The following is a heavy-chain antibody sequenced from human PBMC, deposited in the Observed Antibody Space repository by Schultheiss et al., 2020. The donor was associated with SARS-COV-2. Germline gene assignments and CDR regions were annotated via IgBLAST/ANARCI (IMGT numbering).Heavy chain of an antibody. CDR1: GYTFTRYY. J-gene: IGHJ4*02. V-gene: IGHV1-46*01. Sequence: GESLKISCKASGYTFTRYYMHWVRQAPGQGLEWMGIINPSGGGTRYAQKFQGRVTMTRDTSTSTVYMELSSLRSEDTAVYLCARTSAYYFASPQYYFDYWGQGTLVTVSS. CDR2: INPSGGGT. D-gene: IGHD3-22*01. CDR3: ARTSAYYFASPQYYFDY.